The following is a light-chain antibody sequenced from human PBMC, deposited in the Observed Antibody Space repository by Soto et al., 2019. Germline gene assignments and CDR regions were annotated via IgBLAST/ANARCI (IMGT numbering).Light chain of an antibody. CDR2: EVN. Sequence: QSALTQPASVSGSPGQSITISCTGASSDVGDYNYVSWYQHHPGKAPKLLIYEVNNRPSGVSDCFSGSKSGNVASLTISWLQAEDEADYYCSSYTSSSTYVFGTGTKVTVL. V-gene: IGLV2-14*01. J-gene: IGLJ1*01. CDR3: SSYTSSSTYV. CDR1: SSDVGDYNY.